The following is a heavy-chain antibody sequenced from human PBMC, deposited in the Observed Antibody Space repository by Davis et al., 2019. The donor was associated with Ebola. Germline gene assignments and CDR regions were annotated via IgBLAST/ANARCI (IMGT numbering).Heavy chain of an antibody. CDR2: IYYSGST. V-gene: IGHV4-59*12. D-gene: IGHD7-27*01. CDR1: GGSFSGYY. CDR3: ARDLGLNWGVTGYYYYMDV. J-gene: IGHJ6*03. Sequence: PGGSLRLSCAVYGGSFSGYYWSWIRQPPGKGLEWIGYIYYSGSTNYNPSLKSRVTISVDTSKNQFSLKLSSVTAADTAVYYCARDLGLNWGVTGYYYYMDVWGKGTTVTVSS.